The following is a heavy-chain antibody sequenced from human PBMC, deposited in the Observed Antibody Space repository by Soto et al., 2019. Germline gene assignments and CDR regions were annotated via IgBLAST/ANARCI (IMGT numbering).Heavy chain of an antibody. V-gene: IGHV1-69*12. J-gene: IGHJ6*02. CDR3: ARRGYSYGFDYYGMDV. D-gene: IGHD5-18*01. Sequence: QVQLVQSGAEVKKPGSSVKVSCKASGGTFSSYAISWVRQAPGQGLEWMGGIIPIFGTANYAQKFQGRVTIAADEYTSTAYMEMSSLRSEETAVYYCARRGYSYGFDYYGMDVWGQGTTVTVSS. CDR2: IIPIFGTA. CDR1: GGTFSSYA.